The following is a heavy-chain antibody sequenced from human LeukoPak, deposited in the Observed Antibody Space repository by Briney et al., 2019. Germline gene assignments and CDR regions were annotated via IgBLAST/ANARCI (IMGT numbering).Heavy chain of an antibody. D-gene: IGHD3-22*01. CDR3: AKVTYDSSGYYYAGHFDY. Sequence: PGGSLRLSCAASGLTFSSYAMSWVRQAPGKGLAWVSAISGSGGSTYYADSVKGRFTISRDNSKNTLYLQLNSLRAEDTAVYYCAKVTYDSSGYYYAGHFDYWGQGTLVTVSS. CDR2: ISGSGGST. V-gene: IGHV3-23*01. J-gene: IGHJ4*02. CDR1: GLTFSSYA.